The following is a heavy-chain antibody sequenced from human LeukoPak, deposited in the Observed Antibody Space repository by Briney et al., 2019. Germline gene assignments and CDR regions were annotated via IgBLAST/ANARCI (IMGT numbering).Heavy chain of an antibody. CDR1: GYSFTNYW. D-gene: IGHD3-10*01. J-gene: IGHJ6*04. V-gene: IGHV5-51*01. Sequence: GESLNISCKGSGYSFTNYWIGWVRQMPGKGLEWMGIISPGDSDIRYSPSFQGQVTISADRSSSTAYLQWGSLKASDTAMYYCARLIPPGSRRYFYDGMDVWGKGTMVTVSS. CDR3: ARLIPPGSRRYFYDGMDV. CDR2: ISPGDSDI.